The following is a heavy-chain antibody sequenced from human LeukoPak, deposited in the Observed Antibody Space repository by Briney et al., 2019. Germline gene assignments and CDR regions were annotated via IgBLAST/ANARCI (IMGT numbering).Heavy chain of an antibody. Sequence: ASVNVSCKASGYTFSGYYIHWVRQSPGQGLESMGWINPNSGGTNSAQNFQDRVTLTRDTSINTDYMELGRLRSDDTAVYYCASALRWDLLYNAFDIWGQGTMVTVSS. CDR3: ASALRWDLLYNAFDI. CDR1: GYTFSGYY. CDR2: INPNSGGT. D-gene: IGHD1-26*01. V-gene: IGHV1-2*02. J-gene: IGHJ3*02.